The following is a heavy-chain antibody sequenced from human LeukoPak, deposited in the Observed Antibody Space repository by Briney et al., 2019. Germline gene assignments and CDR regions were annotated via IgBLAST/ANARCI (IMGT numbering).Heavy chain of an antibody. CDR3: AKDLGPGVAAAYFDY. CDR1: GFTFSSYG. V-gene: IGHV3-30*18. J-gene: IGHJ4*02. CDR2: ISYDGSNK. Sequence: GGSLRLSCAASGFTFSSYGMHWVRQAPGKGLEWVAVISYDGSNKYYADSVKGRFTISRDNSRNTLYLQMNSLRAEDTAVYYCAKDLGPGVAAAYFDYWGQGTLVTVSS. D-gene: IGHD6-13*01.